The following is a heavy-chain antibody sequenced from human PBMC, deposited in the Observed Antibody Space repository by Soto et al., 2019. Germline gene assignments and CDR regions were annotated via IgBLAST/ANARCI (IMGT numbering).Heavy chain of an antibody. Sequence: QVQLQESGPGLVKPSQTLSLTCTVSGGSISSGGYYWSWIRQHPGKGLEWIGYIYYSGSTYYNPSLKSRVTISVETSKNQFSLKLSSVTAADTAVYYCARTAAAGSVDFDYWGQGTLVIVSS. CDR3: ARTAAAGSVDFDY. J-gene: IGHJ4*02. CDR2: IYYSGST. D-gene: IGHD6-13*01. V-gene: IGHV4-31*03. CDR1: GGSISSGGYY.